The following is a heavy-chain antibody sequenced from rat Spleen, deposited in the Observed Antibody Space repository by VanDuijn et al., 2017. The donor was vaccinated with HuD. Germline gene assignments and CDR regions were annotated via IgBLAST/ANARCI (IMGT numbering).Heavy chain of an antibody. V-gene: IGHV2S12*01. Sequence: QVQLKESGPGLVQPSQTLSLTCTVSGISLTDYSIHWVRQPPGKGLEWIAAISSGGNTYYNSALKSRLSISRDTSKSQVFLKMNSLQTEDTAMYFCARYGRATGFDYWGQGVMVTVSS. J-gene: IGHJ2*01. CDR3: ARYGRATGFDY. CDR1: GISLTDYS. CDR2: ISSGGNT. D-gene: IGHD1-11*01.